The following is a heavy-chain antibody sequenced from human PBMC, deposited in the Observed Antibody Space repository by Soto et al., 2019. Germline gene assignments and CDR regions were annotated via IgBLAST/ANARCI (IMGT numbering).Heavy chain of an antibody. CDR3: ARMLAVNYCYYYVDV. CDR2: VLSNDEK. J-gene: IGHJ6*03. V-gene: IGHV2-26*01. Sequence: QVTLKESGPVLVKPTETLTLTCTVSGFSLRNARMGVSWIRQPPGKALEWLAHVLSNDEKSYNKSLQTRLTISKDTSKSQVVLTMTYMDHVDTATYFCARMLAVNYCYYYVDVWGEGTTITVSS. D-gene: IGHD3-22*01. CDR1: GFSLRNARMG.